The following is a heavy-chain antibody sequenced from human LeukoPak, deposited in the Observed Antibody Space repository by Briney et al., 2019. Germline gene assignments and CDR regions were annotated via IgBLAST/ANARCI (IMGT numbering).Heavy chain of an antibody. CDR2: MNPNSGNT. V-gene: IGHV1-8*02. D-gene: IGHD3-10*01. CDR1: GYTFTGYY. J-gene: IGHJ4*02. Sequence: ASVKVSCKASGYTFTGYYMHWVRQATGQGLEWMGWMNPNSGNTGYAQKFQGRVTMTRNTSISTAYMELSSLRSEDTAVYYCARGREVLLWFGELLELDYWGQGTLVTVSS. CDR3: ARGREVLLWFGELLELDY.